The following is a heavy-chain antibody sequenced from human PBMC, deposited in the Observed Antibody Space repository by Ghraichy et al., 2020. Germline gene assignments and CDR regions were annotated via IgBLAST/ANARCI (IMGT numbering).Heavy chain of an antibody. J-gene: IGHJ6*03. CDR2: IYNSGST. D-gene: IGHD1-7*01. CDR1: GGSISTYY. CDR3: ANTPPLITGTEFYYYYMDV. V-gene: IGHV4-59*08. Sequence: SETLSLTCTVSGGSISTYYWSWIRQPPGKGLEWIGYIYNSGSTNYNPSLKSRVTISVDTSKNQLSLKLSSVTAADTAVYYCANTPPLITGTEFYYYYMDVWGKGTTVTVSS.